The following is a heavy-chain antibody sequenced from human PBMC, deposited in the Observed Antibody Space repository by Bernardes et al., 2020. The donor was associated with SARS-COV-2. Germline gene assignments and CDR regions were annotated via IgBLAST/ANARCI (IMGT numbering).Heavy chain of an antibody. Sequence: SETLSLTCTVSGGSISSHYWSWIRQPPGTGLEWIGSIYYSGSTTYNPSLKSRVTLSVDTSKSQFSLKLSSVTAADTAVYYCATESRSSLSEWYFDLWGRGTLVTVSS. CDR3: ATESRSSLSEWYFDL. J-gene: IGHJ2*01. CDR2: IYYSGST. D-gene: IGHD6-6*01. V-gene: IGHV4-59*11. CDR1: GGSISSHY.